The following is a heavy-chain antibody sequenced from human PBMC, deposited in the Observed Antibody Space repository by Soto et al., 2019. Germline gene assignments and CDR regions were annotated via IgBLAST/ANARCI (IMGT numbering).Heavy chain of an antibody. CDR3: ANGRYYEILTRYYPPGDWFDP. CDR2: ISYDGSNK. D-gene: IGHD3-9*01. V-gene: IGHV3-30-3*01. Sequence: GGSLRLSCAASGFTFSSYAMHWVRQAPGKGLEWVAVISYDGSNKYYADSVKGRFTISRDNSKNTLYLQMNSLRAEDTAVYYCANGRYYEILTRYYPPGDWFDPWGQGTLVTVAS. CDR1: GFTFSSYA. J-gene: IGHJ5*02.